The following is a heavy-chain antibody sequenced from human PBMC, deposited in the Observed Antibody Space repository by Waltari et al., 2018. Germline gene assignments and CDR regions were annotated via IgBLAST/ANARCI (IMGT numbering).Heavy chain of an antibody. V-gene: IGHV4-61*09. CDR2: IYTSGST. Sequence: QVQLQESGPGLVKPSQTLSLTCIVSGGSISSGSYYWNWFRQPAGKGLEWIGYIYTSGSTYYNPSLKSRVTISVDTSKNQFSLKLSSVTAADTAVYYCARGLTIFGVVIPFEYWGQGTLVTVSS. J-gene: IGHJ4*02. D-gene: IGHD3-3*01. CDR1: GGSISSGSYY. CDR3: ARGLTIFGVVIPFEY.